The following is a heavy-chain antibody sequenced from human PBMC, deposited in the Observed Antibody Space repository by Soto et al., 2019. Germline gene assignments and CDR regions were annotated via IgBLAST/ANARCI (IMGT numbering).Heavy chain of an antibody. V-gene: IGHV4-4*02. J-gene: IGHJ4*02. CDR2: INHRGSA. D-gene: IGHD6-13*01. CDR1: GASVSSTYW. Sequence: SETLSLTCAVSGASVSSTYWWSWVRQPPGKGPEWIGEINHRGSANYNPSLKSRDTKSVDISKSQFSLRLTSVTAADTAVYYCARYNAASGTYYFDVWGQGALVT. CDR3: ARYNAASGTYYFDV.